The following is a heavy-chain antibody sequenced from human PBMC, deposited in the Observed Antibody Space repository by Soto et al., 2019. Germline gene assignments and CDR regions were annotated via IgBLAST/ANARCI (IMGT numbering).Heavy chain of an antibody. CDR3: VHSFNYWSTTWPFEY. D-gene: IGHD2-2*01. CDR1: GFSLTTSGVG. CDR2: IFWDDDK. Sequence: SGPTLVNPTQTLTLTCTFSGFSLTTSGVGVGWIRQPPGKALEWLAPIFWDDDKRHSPSLKSRLTITKDTSKNQVVLTMTNTDPGDTATYYCVHSFNYWSTTWPFEYWGQGTLVTVSS. V-gene: IGHV2-5*02. J-gene: IGHJ4*02.